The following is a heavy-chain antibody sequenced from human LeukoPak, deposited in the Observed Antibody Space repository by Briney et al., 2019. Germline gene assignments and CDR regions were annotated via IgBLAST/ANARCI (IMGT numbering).Heavy chain of an antibody. CDR3: ARGDTAMVKIDY. J-gene: IGHJ4*02. V-gene: IGHV3-30-3*01. D-gene: IGHD5-18*01. CDR2: ISYDGSNK. Sequence: PGGSLRLSCAASGFTFSSYAMHWVRQAPGKGLEWVAVISYDGSNKYYADSVKGRFTISRDNSKNTLYLQMNSLRAEDTAVYYCARGDTAMVKIDYWGQGTLVTVSS. CDR1: GFTFSSYA.